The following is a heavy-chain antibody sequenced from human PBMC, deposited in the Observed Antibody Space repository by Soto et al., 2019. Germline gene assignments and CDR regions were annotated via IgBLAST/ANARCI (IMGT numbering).Heavy chain of an antibody. Sequence: GESLKISFKGSGYSFTSYLISWVRQMPVKGLEWMGRIDPSDSYTNYSPSFQGHVTISPDKSISTAYLQWSSLKASDTAMYYCARIRTRRDYDMDVWGQGTTVAVSS. J-gene: IGHJ6*02. V-gene: IGHV5-10-1*01. CDR1: GYSFTSYL. D-gene: IGHD2-15*01. CDR2: IDPSDSYT. CDR3: ARIRTRRDYDMDV.